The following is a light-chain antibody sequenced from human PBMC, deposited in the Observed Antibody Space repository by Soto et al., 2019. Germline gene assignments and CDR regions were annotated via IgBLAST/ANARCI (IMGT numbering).Light chain of an antibody. V-gene: IGLV2-14*01. CDR2: EVS. CDR1: SSDVVGYNY. CDR3: SSYTRSSTSYV. J-gene: IGLJ1*01. Sequence: QPVLTQPASVSGSPGRSITISCTGTSSDVVGYNYVSWYQQHPGKAPKLMIYEVSNRPSRVSNRFSGSKSGNTASLTISGLQAEDEADYYCSSYTRSSTSYVFGTGTKVTVL.